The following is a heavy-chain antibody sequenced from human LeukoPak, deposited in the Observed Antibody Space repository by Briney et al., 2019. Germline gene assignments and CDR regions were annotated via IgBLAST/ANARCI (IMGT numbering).Heavy chain of an antibody. CDR2: ISGSGGST. J-gene: IGHJ4*02. V-gene: IGHV3-23*01. Sequence: GGSLRLSCAASGFTFSSYAMSWVRQAPGKGLEWVSAISGSGGSTYYADSVKGRFTISRDNAKNSLYLQMNSLRAEDTAVYYCARVKYSSAGNDYWGQGTLVTVSS. CDR1: GFTFSSYA. D-gene: IGHD6-25*01. CDR3: ARVKYSSAGNDY.